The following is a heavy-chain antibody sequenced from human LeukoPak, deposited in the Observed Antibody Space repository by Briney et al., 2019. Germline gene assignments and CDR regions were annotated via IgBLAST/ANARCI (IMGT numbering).Heavy chain of an antibody. CDR3: ARGDYYGSGSYFSPLGY. V-gene: IGHV3-20*04. J-gene: IGHJ4*02. Sequence: PGGSLRLSCAASGFTFSSYSMNWVRQAPGKGLEWVSGINWNGGSTGYADSVKGRFTISRDNAKNSLYLQMNSLRAEDTALYYCARGDYYGSGSYFSPLGYWGQGTLVTVSS. CDR2: INWNGGST. CDR1: GFTFSSYS. D-gene: IGHD3-10*01.